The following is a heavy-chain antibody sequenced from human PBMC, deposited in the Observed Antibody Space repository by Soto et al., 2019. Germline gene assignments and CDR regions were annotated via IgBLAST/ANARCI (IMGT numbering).Heavy chain of an antibody. Sequence: QVPLVESGGGVVQPGRSLRLSCAASGFTFRSYAMHWVRQAPGKGLEWVAVISYDGSNENYADSVKGRFTISRDNSKNTLYLQMNSLRAEDTAVYYCARDSVPSLVPGWFFDLWGRGTLVTVSS. J-gene: IGHJ2*01. CDR2: ISYDGSNE. D-gene: IGHD6-13*01. V-gene: IGHV3-30-3*01. CDR3: ARDSVPSLVPGWFFDL. CDR1: GFTFRSYA.